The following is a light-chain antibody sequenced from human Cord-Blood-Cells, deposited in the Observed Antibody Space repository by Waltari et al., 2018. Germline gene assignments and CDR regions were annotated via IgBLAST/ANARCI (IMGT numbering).Light chain of an antibody. CDR3: SSYAGSNNV. CDR2: EVS. CDR1: RSDVGGYNY. V-gene: IGLV2-8*01. J-gene: IGLJ1*01. Sequence: QSALTQPPSASGSPGPSVTISCTGTRSDVGGYNYVSWYQQHPGKAPKLMIYEVSKRPSGVPDRFSGSKSGNTASLTVSGLQAEDEADYYCSSYAGSNNVFGTGTKVTVL.